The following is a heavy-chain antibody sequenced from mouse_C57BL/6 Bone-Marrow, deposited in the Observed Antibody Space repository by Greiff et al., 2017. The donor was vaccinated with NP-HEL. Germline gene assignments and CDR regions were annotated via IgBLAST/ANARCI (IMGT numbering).Heavy chain of an antibody. D-gene: IGHD2-5*01. J-gene: IGHJ2*01. Sequence: QVQLQQPGAELVRPGSSVKLSCKASGYTFTSYWMDWVKQRPGQGLEWIGNIYPSDSETHYNQKFKDKATLTVDKSSSTAYMQLSSLTSEDSAVYYCEREGNGLCSNPYYFDYWGQGTTLTVSS. CDR1: GYTFTSYW. CDR2: IYPSDSET. CDR3: EREGNGLCSNPYYFDY. V-gene: IGHV1-61*01.